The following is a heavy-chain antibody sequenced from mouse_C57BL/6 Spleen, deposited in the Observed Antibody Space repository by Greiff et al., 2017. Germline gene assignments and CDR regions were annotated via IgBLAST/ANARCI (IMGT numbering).Heavy chain of an antibody. J-gene: IGHJ4*01. CDR3: ARGNRDYAMDY. V-gene: IGHV3-5*01. D-gene: IGHD2-14*01. CDR1: GISITTGYYR. Sequence: EVMLVESGPGLVKPSQTVFLTCTVSGISITTGYYRWSRLRQFPGNKLVWIVYIYYSGTTTYYPSSTSRTTITRDTPTNQFFLEMNSVAAEDTATYYCARGNRDYAMDYRGQGISVTVSS. CDR2: IYYSGTT.